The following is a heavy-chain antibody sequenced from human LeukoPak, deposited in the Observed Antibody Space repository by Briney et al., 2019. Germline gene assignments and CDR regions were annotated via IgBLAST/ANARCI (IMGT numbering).Heavy chain of an antibody. V-gene: IGHV1-18*01. J-gene: IGHJ4*02. Sequence: ASVKVSCKASGGTFSSYAISWVRQAPGQGLEWMGWISAYNGNTNYAQKLQGRVTMTTDTSTSTAYMELRSLRSDDTAVYYCARDRYYDSSGRTFDYWGQGTLVTVSS. CDR2: ISAYNGNT. CDR3: ARDRYYDSSGRTFDY. D-gene: IGHD3-22*01. CDR1: GGTFSSYA.